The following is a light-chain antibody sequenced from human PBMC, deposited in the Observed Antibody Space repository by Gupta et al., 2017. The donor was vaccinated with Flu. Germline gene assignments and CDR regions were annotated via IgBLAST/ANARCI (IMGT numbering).Light chain of an antibody. Sequence: QSALTQPPSASGSPGQSVTISCTGTSNGVGGYNFVSWYQHHPGKAPKFLIFDVNKRPSGVPDRFSGSKSGNTASLTVSGLQAEDEADYYCSSYAGSNVYVFGNGTRVTV. J-gene: IGLJ1*01. V-gene: IGLV2-8*01. CDR3: SSYAGSNVYV. CDR1: SNGVGGYNF. CDR2: DVN.